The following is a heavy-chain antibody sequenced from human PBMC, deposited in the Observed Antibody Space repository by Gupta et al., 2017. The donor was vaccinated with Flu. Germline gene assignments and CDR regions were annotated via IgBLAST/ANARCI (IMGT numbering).Heavy chain of an antibody. CDR2: IWPGDSDT. CDR3: ARRRDYYGSGEFDY. Sequence: EVQLVQSGTEVSKPGESLKISCKGSGYSFTSHWIAWVRQRPGKGLEWMGIIWPGDSDTRYSPSFQGQVNISVDKSISTAYLQWSSLKASDTATYYCARRRDYYGSGEFDYWGQGTLVTISS. V-gene: IGHV5-51*03. J-gene: IGHJ4*02. CDR1: GYSFTSHW. D-gene: IGHD3-10*01.